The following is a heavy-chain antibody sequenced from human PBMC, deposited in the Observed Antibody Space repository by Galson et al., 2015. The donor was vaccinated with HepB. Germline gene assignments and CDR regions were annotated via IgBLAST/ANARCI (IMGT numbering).Heavy chain of an antibody. Sequence: SLRLSCAASGFTFSSYAMHWVRQAPGKGLEWVAVISYDGSNKYYADSVKGRFTISRGNSKNTLYLQMNSLRAEDTAVYYCASKYYTGYFDLWGRGTLVTVSS. D-gene: IGHD2/OR15-2a*01. J-gene: IGHJ2*01. CDR2: ISYDGSNK. V-gene: IGHV3-30*04. CDR1: GFTFSSYA. CDR3: ASKYYTGYFDL.